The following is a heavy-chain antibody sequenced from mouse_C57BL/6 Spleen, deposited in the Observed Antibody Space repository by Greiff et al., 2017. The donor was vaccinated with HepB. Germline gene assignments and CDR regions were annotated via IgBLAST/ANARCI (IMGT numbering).Heavy chain of an antibody. J-gene: IGHJ2*01. CDR1: GYTFTSYW. V-gene: IGHV1-59*01. CDR2: IDPSDSYT. CDR3: ANLYRDY. Sequence: VQLQQPGAELVRPGTSVKLSCKASGYTFTSYWMHWVKQRPGQGLEWIGVIDPSDSYTKYNQKFKGKATLTVDTSSSTAYMQLSSLTSEDSAVYYFANLYRDYWGQGTTLTVSS. D-gene: IGHD2-12*01.